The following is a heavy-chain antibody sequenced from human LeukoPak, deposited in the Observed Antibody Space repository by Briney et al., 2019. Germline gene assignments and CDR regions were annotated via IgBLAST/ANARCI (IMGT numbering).Heavy chain of an antibody. V-gene: IGHV3-23*01. CDR3: AKSFLTGYSLFDS. CDR2: ISGSGDSI. Sequence: GSLRLSCAASGFTFSNYYMSWVRQAPGKGLEWVSAISGSGDSIFYADSVKGRFTIPRDNSKTTLYVQMNSLRAEDTAVYYCAKSFLTGYSLFDSWGQGTLVTVSS. CDR1: GFTFSNYY. J-gene: IGHJ4*02. D-gene: IGHD3-9*01.